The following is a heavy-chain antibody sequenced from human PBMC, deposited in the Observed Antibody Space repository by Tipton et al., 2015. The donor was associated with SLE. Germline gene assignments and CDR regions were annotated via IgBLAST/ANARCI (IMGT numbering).Heavy chain of an antibody. D-gene: IGHD3-3*01. Sequence: SLRLSCAASGFTFSNYAMNWVRQAPGKGLEWVAVIWYDGSNKYYVDSVKGRFTISKDISKNMLYLQMNNLRVEDTAVYFCARDRRSIGDYMDFWGKGTTVTVSS. V-gene: IGHV3-33*08. CDR2: IWYDGSNK. CDR1: GFTFSNYA. CDR3: ARDRRSIGDYMDF. J-gene: IGHJ6*03.